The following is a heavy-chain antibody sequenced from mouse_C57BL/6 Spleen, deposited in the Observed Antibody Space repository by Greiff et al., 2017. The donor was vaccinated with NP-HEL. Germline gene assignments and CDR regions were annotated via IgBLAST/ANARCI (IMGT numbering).Heavy chain of an antibody. CDR1: GFNIKDYY. CDR2: IDPEDGET. J-gene: IGHJ4*01. V-gene: IGHV14-2*01. D-gene: IGHD2-1*01. CDR3: ASIYDGNYYAMDY. Sequence: EVQLQQSGAELVKPGASVKLSCTASGFNIKDYYMHWVKQRTEQGLEWIGRIDPEDGETKYAPKFQGKATLTADTSSNTAYLQLSSLTAEDTAVYYCASIYDGNYYAMDYWGQGTSVTVSS.